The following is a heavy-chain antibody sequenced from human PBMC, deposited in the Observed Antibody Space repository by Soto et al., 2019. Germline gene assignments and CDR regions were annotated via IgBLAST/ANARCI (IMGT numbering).Heavy chain of an antibody. Sequence: PGGSLRLSCGAPGVTFKDYGMHWVRQAPGKGLEWVAVISYDGSNKYYADSVKGRFTISRDNSKNTLYLQMNSLRAEDTAVYYCAKDLTPQGLYYYYYGMDVWGRGTTVTVSS. CDR3: AKDLTPQGLYYYYYGMDV. V-gene: IGHV3-30*18. D-gene: IGHD2-15*01. J-gene: IGHJ6*02. CDR2: ISYDGSNK. CDR1: GVTFKDYG.